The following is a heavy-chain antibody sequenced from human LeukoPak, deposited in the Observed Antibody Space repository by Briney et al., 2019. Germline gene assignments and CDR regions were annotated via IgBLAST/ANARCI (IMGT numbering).Heavy chain of an antibody. V-gene: IGHV4-59*12. J-gene: IGHJ5*02. CDR1: GGSIIGSY. Sequence: PSETLSLTCTVSGGSIIGSYWSWIRQSPGTGLEWIGYIYSSGSTNYNPSLRSRVTISGDTSKNQFSLKLSSVTAADTAVYYCARRLAFDYSNYLGGARSYNWFDPWGQGTLVTVSS. CDR3: ARRLAFDYSNYLGGARSYNWFDP. CDR2: IYSSGST. D-gene: IGHD4-11*01.